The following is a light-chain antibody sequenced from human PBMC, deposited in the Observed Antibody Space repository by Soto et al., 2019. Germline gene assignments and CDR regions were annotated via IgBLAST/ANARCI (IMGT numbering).Light chain of an antibody. Sequence: QSVLTQSPSASASLGASVTLTCTLSSGHSSYAIAWHQQQPEKGPRYLMKLDSDGSHTKGDAIPDRFSGSSSGAERYLTISSLQAEDEADYYCQTWGTGIHVVFGGGTKLTVL. V-gene: IGLV4-69*01. CDR2: LDSDGSH. J-gene: IGLJ2*01. CDR1: SGHSSYA. CDR3: QTWGTGIHVV.